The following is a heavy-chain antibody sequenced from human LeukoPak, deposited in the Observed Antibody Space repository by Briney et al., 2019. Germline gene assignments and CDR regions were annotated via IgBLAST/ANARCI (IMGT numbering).Heavy chain of an antibody. V-gene: IGHV3-23*01. D-gene: IGHD3-22*01. CDR3: AKDLTSYDSSGYLSYFDY. Sequence: GGSLRLSCEASGFTFSSYAMSWVRQAPGKGLEWVSAISGSGGSTYYADSVKGRFTISRDNSKNTLYLHMNSLRADDTAVYYCAKDLTSYDSSGYLSYFDYWGQGTLVTVSS. CDR1: GFTFSSYA. J-gene: IGHJ4*02. CDR2: ISGSGGST.